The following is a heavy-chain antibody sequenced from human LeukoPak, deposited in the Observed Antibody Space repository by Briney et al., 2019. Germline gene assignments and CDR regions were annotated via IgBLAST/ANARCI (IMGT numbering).Heavy chain of an antibody. Sequence: PGGTLRLSCAASGFTFSSYGMSWVRQAPGKGLEWVSAISGSGGSTYYADSVKGRFTISRDNSKNTLYLQMNSLRAEDTAVYYCAKDPYSHITRPGVVARDYWGQGTLVTVSS. D-gene: IGHD3-3*01. V-gene: IGHV3-23*01. CDR3: AKDPYSHITRPGVVARDY. CDR2: ISGSGGST. J-gene: IGHJ4*02. CDR1: GFTFSSYG.